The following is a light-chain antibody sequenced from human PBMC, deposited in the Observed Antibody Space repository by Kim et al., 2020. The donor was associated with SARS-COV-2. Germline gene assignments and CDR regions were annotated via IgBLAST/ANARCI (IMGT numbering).Light chain of an antibody. V-gene: IGLV3-1*01. J-gene: IGLJ1*01. CDR2: QDS. CDR3: QAWDSSTAV. CDR1: KLGDKY. Sequence: VSPGQTASITCSGDKLGDKYACWYQQKPGQSPVPVIYQDSKRPSGIPERFSGSNSGNTATLTISGTQAMDEADYYCQAWDSSTAVFGTGTKVTIL.